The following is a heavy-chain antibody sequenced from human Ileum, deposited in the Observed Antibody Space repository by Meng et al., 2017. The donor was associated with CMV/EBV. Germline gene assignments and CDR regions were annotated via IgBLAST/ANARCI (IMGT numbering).Heavy chain of an antibody. CDR3: ARDTYYYDRRGFDY. D-gene: IGHD3-22*01. CDR1: GFTFSSYV. J-gene: IGHJ4*02. V-gene: IGHV3-64*02. Sequence: GESLKISCAASGFTFSSYVMHWVRQAPGKGLEYVSAISSNGGSTYYADSVKGRFTISRDNSKNTLYLQMGSLRAEDMAVYYCARDTYYYDRRGFDYWGQGTLVTVSS. CDR2: ISSNGGST.